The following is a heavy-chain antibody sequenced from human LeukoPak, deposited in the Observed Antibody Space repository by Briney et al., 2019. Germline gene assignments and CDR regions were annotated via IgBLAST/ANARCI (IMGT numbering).Heavy chain of an antibody. CDR3: ARAGSGSGWYFDY. Sequence: ASVRLSCKASGYDFTGVGITGVPDAPGQGLECMGWISPYNGNTRYVQKLQGRVTMTTDTSTSTAYMELRSLRFDDTAVYYCARAGSGSGWYFDYWGQGTLVTVSS. CDR1: GYDFTGVG. V-gene: IGHV1-18*01. J-gene: IGHJ4*02. CDR2: ISPYNGNT. D-gene: IGHD6-19*01.